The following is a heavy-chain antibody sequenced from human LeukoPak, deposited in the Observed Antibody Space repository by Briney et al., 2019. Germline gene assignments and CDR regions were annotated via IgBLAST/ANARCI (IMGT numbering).Heavy chain of an antibody. J-gene: IGHJ4*02. CDR1: GFTFSSYS. CDR2: ISSSSYI. Sequence: GGSLRLSCAASGFTFSSYSMNWVRQAPGKGLEWVSSISSSSYIYYADSVKGRFTISRDNAKNSLYLQMNSLRAEDTAVYYCARAGYCSGGSCYFPNVFDYWGQGTLVTVSS. V-gene: IGHV3-21*01. CDR3: ARAGYCSGGSCYFPNVFDY. D-gene: IGHD2-15*01.